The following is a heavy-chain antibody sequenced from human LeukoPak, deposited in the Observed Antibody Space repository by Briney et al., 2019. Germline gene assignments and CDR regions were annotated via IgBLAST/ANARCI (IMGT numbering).Heavy chain of an antibody. Sequence: GESLKISCKGSGYSFVNYWIGWVRQMPGKGLEWMGIICPGDSDTRYRPSFQGQVTISADKSISTAYLQWSSLKASDTAMYYCARRIAVAGSEDYFDYWGQGTLVTVSS. V-gene: IGHV5-51*01. CDR2: ICPGDSDT. CDR3: ARRIAVAGSEDYFDY. J-gene: IGHJ4*02. D-gene: IGHD6-19*01. CDR1: GYSFVNYW.